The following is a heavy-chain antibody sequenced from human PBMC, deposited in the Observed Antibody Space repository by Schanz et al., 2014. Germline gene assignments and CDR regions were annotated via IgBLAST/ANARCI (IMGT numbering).Heavy chain of an antibody. J-gene: IGHJ3*02. CDR2: IKSDGSST. CDR3: ARDGYSVVVISPTESFDI. V-gene: IGHV3-74*01. Sequence: EVQLVQSGGGLVQPGGSLRLSCAASGFTFSSYCMHWVRQVPGKGLVWVSRIKSDGSSTSYADSVKGRFAISRDNAKNTLYLQMNSLRAEDTAVYYCARDGYSVVVISPTESFDIWGQGTMVTVSP. CDR1: GFTFSSYC. D-gene: IGHD2-21*01.